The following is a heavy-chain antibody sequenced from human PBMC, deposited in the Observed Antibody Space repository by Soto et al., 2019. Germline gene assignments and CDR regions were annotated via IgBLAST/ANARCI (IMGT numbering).Heavy chain of an antibody. Sequence: SETLSLTGTVSGGSISSYYWIWIRQPAGKGLEWIGRIYTSGSTNYNPSLKSRVTMSVDTSKNQFSLKLSSVTAADTAVYYCARTPPRGGYYYYGMDVWGQGTTVTVSS. D-gene: IGHD3-16*01. CDR2: IYTSGST. CDR1: GGSISSYY. CDR3: ARTPPRGGYYYYGMDV. J-gene: IGHJ6*02. V-gene: IGHV4-4*07.